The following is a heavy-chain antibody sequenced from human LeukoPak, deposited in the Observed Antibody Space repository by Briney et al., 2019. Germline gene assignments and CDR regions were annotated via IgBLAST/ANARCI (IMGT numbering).Heavy chain of an antibody. CDR2: ISPDSGGT. V-gene: IGHV1-2*02. Sequence: ASVKVSCKPSGYTFSGFYIHWVRQAPGQGLEWMGWISPDSGGTDYAQRFQGRVTMTRDTSISTAYMELSSLRSDDTAVYYCAIQPWGSGNNWYFDLWGRGTLVTVSS. CDR3: AIQPWGSGNNWYFDL. CDR1: GYTFSGFY. J-gene: IGHJ2*01. D-gene: IGHD7-27*01.